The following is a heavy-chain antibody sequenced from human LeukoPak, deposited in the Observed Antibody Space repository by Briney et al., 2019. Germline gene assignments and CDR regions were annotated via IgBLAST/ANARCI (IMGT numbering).Heavy chain of an antibody. J-gene: IGHJ4*02. CDR3: ARVGSGSYRLFDY. Sequence: KASETLSLTCAGYGGSFSGYYWSWIRQPPGKGLEWIGEINHSGSTNYNPSLKSRVTISVDTSKNQFSLKLSSVTAADTAVYYCARVGSGSYRLFDYWGQGTLVTVSS. D-gene: IGHD1-26*01. CDR2: INHSGST. V-gene: IGHV4-34*01. CDR1: GGSFSGYY.